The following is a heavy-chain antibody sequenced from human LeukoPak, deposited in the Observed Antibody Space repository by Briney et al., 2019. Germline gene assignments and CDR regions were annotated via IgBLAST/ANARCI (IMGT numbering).Heavy chain of an antibody. CDR2: IYYSGST. CDR3: ARVDDSSGYHHFDY. Sequence: SETLSLACTVSGGSISSYYWSWIRQPPGKGLEWIGYIYYSGSTNYNPSLKSRVTISVDTSKNQFSLKLSSVTAADTAVYYCARVDDSSGYHHFDYWGQGTLVTVSS. J-gene: IGHJ4*02. CDR1: GGSISSYY. V-gene: IGHV4-59*01. D-gene: IGHD3-22*01.